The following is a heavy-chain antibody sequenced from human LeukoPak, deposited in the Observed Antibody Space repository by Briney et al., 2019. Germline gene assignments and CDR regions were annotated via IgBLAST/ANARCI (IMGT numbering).Heavy chain of an antibody. CDR2: IYYSGST. CDR3: ARRHCSGGSCYVDN. Sequence: SETLSLTCSVSGGXISGSYCTWIRQPPGKGLEWIGYIYYSGSTNYNPSLKSRVTISVDTSKNQFSLKLSSVTAADTAVYYCARRHCSGGSCYVDNWGQGTLVTVSS. CDR1: GGXISGSY. D-gene: IGHD2-15*01. V-gene: IGHV4-59*01. J-gene: IGHJ4*02.